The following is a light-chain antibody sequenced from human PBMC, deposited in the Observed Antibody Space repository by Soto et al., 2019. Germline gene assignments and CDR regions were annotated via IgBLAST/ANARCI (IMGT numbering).Light chain of an antibody. V-gene: IGKV3-20*01. CDR2: DAS. J-gene: IGKJ1*01. CDR1: QSVSNS. CDR3: QQYGSSGT. Sequence: DIVLTQSPATLSLSPGERAPLSCRARQSVSNSLAWYQQKPGQPPRLLIYDASNRATGIPDRFSGSGSGTDFTLTISRLEPEDFAVYYCQQYGSSGTFGQGTKVDIK.